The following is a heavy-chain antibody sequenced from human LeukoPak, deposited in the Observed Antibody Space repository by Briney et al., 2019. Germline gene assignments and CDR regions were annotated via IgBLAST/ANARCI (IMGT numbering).Heavy chain of an antibody. J-gene: IGHJ5*02. D-gene: IGHD3-10*01. CDR3: ARHRGLLWFGRSNWFDP. Sequence: SETLSLTCTVSGGSISSGSYYWSWIRQPAGKGLEWIGRIYTSGSYNSNPSRKIPVTISVDTSKNQFSLKLSSVTAADTAVYYCARHRGLLWFGRSNWFDPWGQGTLVTVSS. CDR2: IYTSGSY. V-gene: IGHV4-61*02. CDR1: GGSISSGSYY.